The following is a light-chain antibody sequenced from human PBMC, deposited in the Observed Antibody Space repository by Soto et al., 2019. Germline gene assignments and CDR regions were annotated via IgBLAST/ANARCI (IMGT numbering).Light chain of an antibody. V-gene: IGKV3D-15*01. CDR2: GAS. CDR3: QQYDNWPYT. J-gene: IGKJ2*01. CDR1: QSVSSN. Sequence: ELVMTQSPATLSVSPGERATLSCRASQSVSSNLVWYQQKPGQAPRLLIYGASTRATGIPARFSGSGSGTEFTLTISSLQSEDFAVYYCQQYDNWPYTFGQGTKLEIK.